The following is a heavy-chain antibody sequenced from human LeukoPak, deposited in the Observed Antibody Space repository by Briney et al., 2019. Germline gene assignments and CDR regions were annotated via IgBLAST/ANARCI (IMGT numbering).Heavy chain of an antibody. CDR3: ARHPRSCTGGGTCYSWFDA. D-gene: IGHD2-15*01. CDR2: IYSSGST. J-gene: IGHJ5*02. Sequence: SETLSLTCTVSGGSINNYYWSWIRQPPGKGLEWIGYIYSSGSTKYNPSLKSRVTISVDTSKNQFSLKVHSVTAADTAMYYCARHPRSCTGGGTCYSWFDASGQGTLVTVSS. V-gene: IGHV4-59*08. CDR1: GGSINNYY.